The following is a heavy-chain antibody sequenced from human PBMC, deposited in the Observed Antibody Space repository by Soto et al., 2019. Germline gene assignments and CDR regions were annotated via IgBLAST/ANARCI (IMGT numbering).Heavy chain of an antibody. CDR2: ISDSGNYI. CDR3: AKDPQTWGSIWFDP. D-gene: IGHD7-27*01. J-gene: IGHJ5*02. CDR1: GFIFSNYA. Sequence: EVQLLESGGGLVQPGGSLRLSCAASGFIFSNYAMSWVRQAPGKGPEWVSSISDSGNYIEYADSVEGRFTISRDNSKNTLYLQMHSVRAEDTARYYCAKDPQTWGSIWFDPWGQGTQVTVSS. V-gene: IGHV3-23*01.